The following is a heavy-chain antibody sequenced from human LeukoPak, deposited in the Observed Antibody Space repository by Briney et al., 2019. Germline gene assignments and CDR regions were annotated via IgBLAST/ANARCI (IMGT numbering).Heavy chain of an antibody. CDR3: ARDYGSGSSYDY. J-gene: IGHJ4*02. CDR2: MNPNSGNT. CDR1: GYTFTSYD. Sequence: ASVEVSCKASGYTFTSYDINWVRQATGQGLEWMGWMNPNSGNTGYAQKFQGRVTMTRNTSISTAYMELSSLRSEDTAVYYCARDYGSGSSYDYWGQGTLVTVSS. V-gene: IGHV1-8*01. D-gene: IGHD3-10*01.